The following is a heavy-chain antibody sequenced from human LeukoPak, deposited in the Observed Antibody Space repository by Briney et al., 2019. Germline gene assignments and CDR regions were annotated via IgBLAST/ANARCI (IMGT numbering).Heavy chain of an antibody. Sequence: SETLSLTCTVSGGSISSYYWSWIRQPPGKGLEWIGYIYYSGSTNYNPSLKSRVTISVDTSKNQFSLKLSSVTAADTAVYYCARESSDSSGKFDYWGQGTLITVSS. CDR1: GGSISSYY. CDR3: ARESSDSSGKFDY. D-gene: IGHD3-22*01. V-gene: IGHV4-59*01. J-gene: IGHJ4*02. CDR2: IYYSGST.